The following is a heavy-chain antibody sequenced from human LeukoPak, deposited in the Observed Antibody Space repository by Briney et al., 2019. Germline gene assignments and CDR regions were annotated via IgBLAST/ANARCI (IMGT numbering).Heavy chain of an antibody. J-gene: IGHJ6*03. V-gene: IGHV3-21*01. CDR2: ITTSSTYI. D-gene: IGHD1-26*01. CDR3: ARDPYSGSYGDYYYYYMDV. CDR1: GFSFSTYN. Sequence: GGSLRLSCAASGFSFSTYNMNWVRQAPGKGLEWVSSITTSSTYIYYADSVKGRFTISRDNAKNSLYLQMNSPRAEDTAVYYCARDPYSGSYGDYYYYYMDVWGKGTTVTISS.